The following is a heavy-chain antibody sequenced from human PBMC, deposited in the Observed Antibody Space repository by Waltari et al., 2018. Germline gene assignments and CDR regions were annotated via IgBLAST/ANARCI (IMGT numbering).Heavy chain of an antibody. CDR3: ARDGAAVAGFDY. Sequence: QVQLVQSGAEVKKPGSSVKVSCKASGGTFSSYTISWVRQAPGQGLEWMGRIIPILGIANYAQKFQGRVTITADKSTSTAYMELSSLRSEDTAVYYCARDGAAVAGFDYWGQGTLVIVSS. CDR2: IIPILGIA. J-gene: IGHJ4*02. V-gene: IGHV1-69*08. D-gene: IGHD6-19*01. CDR1: GGTFSSYT.